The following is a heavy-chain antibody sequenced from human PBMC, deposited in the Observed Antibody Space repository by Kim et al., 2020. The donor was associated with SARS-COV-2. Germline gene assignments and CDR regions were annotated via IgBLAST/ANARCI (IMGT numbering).Heavy chain of an antibody. J-gene: IGHJ4*02. CDR1: GYSFTSYW. CDR2: IYPGDSDT. V-gene: IGHV5-51*01. D-gene: IGHD5-18*01. CDR3: ARRAGGYSYGYPGAAYYFDY. Sequence: GESLKISCKGSGYSFTSYWIGWVRQMPGKGLEWMGIIYPGDSDTRYSPSFQGQDTISADKSISTAYLQWSSLKASDTAMYYCARRAGGYSYGYPGAAYYFDYWGQGTLVTVSS.